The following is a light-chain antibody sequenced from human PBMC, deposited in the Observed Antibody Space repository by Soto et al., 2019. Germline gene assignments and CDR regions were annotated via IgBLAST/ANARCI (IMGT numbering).Light chain of an antibody. CDR1: SSDVGGYNY. Sequence: HSVLTQPASVSGSPGRSITISCTGTSSDVGGYNYVSWYQQHPGKAPKLMIYDVSNRPSGVSNRFSGSKSGNTASLTISGLQAEDEADYYCSSYTSSSTYVFGTGTKVTVL. J-gene: IGLJ1*01. CDR2: DVS. V-gene: IGLV2-14*01. CDR3: SSYTSSSTYV.